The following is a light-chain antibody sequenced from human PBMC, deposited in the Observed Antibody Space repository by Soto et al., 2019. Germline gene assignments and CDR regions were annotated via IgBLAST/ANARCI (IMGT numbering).Light chain of an antibody. J-gene: IGKJ1*01. V-gene: IGKV3-20*01. CDR3: QQYVSSGT. CDR1: QSVSSSY. Sequence: EIVLTQSPGTLSLSPGERATLSCRASQSVSSSYLAWYQQKPGQAPRLLIYGASSRATGIPDRFSGSASGTEFTLTISSLQSEDFTVYYCQQYVSSGTFGQGTKVDI. CDR2: GAS.